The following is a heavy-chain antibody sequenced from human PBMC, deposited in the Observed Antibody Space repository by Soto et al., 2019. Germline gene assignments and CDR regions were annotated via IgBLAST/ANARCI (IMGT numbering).Heavy chain of an antibody. J-gene: IGHJ4*02. CDR2: ISGSGGST. CDR3: AKDHNLVPGFWSGYSPVEMDIDY. V-gene: IGHV3-23*01. CDR1: GFTFSSYA. D-gene: IGHD3-3*01. Sequence: GGSLRLSCATSGFTFSSYAMSWVRQAPGKGLEWVSAISGSGGSTYYADSVKGRFTISRDNSKNTLYLQMNSLRAEDTAVYYCAKDHNLVPGFWSGYSPVEMDIDYWGQGTLVTVSS.